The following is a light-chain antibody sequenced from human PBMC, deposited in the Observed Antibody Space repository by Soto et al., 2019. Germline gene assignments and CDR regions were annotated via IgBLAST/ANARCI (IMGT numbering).Light chain of an antibody. V-gene: IGLV2-14*01. CDR3: SSYTRNSTLV. CDR1: SSDVGGYNY. J-gene: IGLJ2*01. CDR2: EVS. Sequence: QSALTQPASVSGSPGQSITISCTGTSSDVGGYNYVSWYQQHPGKAPKLMIYEVSNRPSGVSNRFAGSKSGNTASLTISGSEAEDEADYYCSSYTRNSTLVFGGGTKLTVL.